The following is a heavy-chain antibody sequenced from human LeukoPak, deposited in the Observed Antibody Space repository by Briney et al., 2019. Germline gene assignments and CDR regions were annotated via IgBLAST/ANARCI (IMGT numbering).Heavy chain of an antibody. CDR2: ISSSSSSI. V-gene: IGHV3-48*02. CDR3: ARAPYGDHLFGWFDP. J-gene: IGHJ5*02. CDR1: GFTFISYG. D-gene: IGHD4-17*01. Sequence: PGGSLRLSCAASGFTFISYGMNWVRQAPGKGLEWVSYISSSSSSIYYADSVKGRFTISRDSAKNSLYLQMNSLRDEDTAVYYCARAPYGDHLFGWFDPWGQGTLVTVSS.